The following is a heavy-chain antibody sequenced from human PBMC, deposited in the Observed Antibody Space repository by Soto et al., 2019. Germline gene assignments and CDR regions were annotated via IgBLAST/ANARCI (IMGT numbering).Heavy chain of an antibody. V-gene: IGHV4-31*03. CDR1: GGSISSGGYY. CDR2: IYYSGST. CDR3: ARGAPDIVATIRVTAMALFDY. J-gene: IGHJ4*02. Sequence: QVQLQESGPGLVKPSQTLSLTCTVSGGSISSGGYYWSWIRQHPGKGLEWIGYIYYSGSTYYNPSLKSRVTISVETSKNQFSLKLSSVTAADTAVYYCARGAPDIVATIRVTAMALFDYWGQGTLVTVSS. D-gene: IGHD5-12*01.